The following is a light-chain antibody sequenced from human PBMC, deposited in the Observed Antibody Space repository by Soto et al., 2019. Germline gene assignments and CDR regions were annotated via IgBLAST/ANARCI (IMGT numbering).Light chain of an antibody. CDR1: QSVSIY. J-gene: IGKJ5*01. CDR3: QQRSNWPPKIT. CDR2: DAS. Sequence: IVLAQYPRNLALSRGGRDTGCCRASQSVSIYLAWYQQKPGQAPRLLIYDASNRATGIPARFSGSGSGTDFTLTISRLAPEDFAVYYCQQRSNWPPKITFGQGTRLEIK. V-gene: IGKV3-11*01.